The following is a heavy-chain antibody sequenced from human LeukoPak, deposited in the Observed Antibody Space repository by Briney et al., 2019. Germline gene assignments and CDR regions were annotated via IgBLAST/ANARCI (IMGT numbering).Heavy chain of an antibody. Sequence: GGSLILSCAASGFTFSSYWMHWVRQAPGKGLVWVSRINSDGSSTSYADSVKGRFTISRDNAKNTLYLQMNSLRAEDTAVYYCARVGYYDSSGYLPPIGYWGQGTLVTVSS. V-gene: IGHV3-74*01. CDR2: INSDGSST. CDR1: GFTFSSYW. J-gene: IGHJ4*02. CDR3: ARVGYYDSSGYLPPIGY. D-gene: IGHD3-22*01.